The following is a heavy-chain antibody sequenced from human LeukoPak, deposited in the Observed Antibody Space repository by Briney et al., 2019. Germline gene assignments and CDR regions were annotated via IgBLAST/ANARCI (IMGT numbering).Heavy chain of an antibody. D-gene: IGHD2-2*01. CDR3: ARAIGYCSSTSCFPIGYYYYGMDV. CDR2: INPNSGGT. CDR1: GYTFTGYY. V-gene: IGHV1-2*02. J-gene: IGHJ6*02. Sequence: ASVKVSCKASGYTFTGYYMHWVRQAPGQGLEWMGWINPNSGGTNYAQKFQGRVTMTRDTSISTAYMELSRLRSDDTAVYYCARAIGYCSSTSCFPIGYYYYGMDVWGQGTTATVSS.